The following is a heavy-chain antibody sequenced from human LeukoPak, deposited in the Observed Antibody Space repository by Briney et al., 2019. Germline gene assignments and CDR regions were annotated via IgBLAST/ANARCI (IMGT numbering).Heavy chain of an antibody. J-gene: IGHJ4*02. Sequence: SETLSLTCAVYGGSLSGYYWSWIRQPPGKGLEWIGEIDHSGSTNYNPSLKSRVTISVDTSKNQFSLKLSSVTAADTAVYYCARGGDSSSAYYFDYWGQGTLVTVSS. CDR1: GGSLSGYY. D-gene: IGHD6-13*01. V-gene: IGHV4-34*01. CDR3: ARGGDSSSAYYFDY. CDR2: IDHSGST.